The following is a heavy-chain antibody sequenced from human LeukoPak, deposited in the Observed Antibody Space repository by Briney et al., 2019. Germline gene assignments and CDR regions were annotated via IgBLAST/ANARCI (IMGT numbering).Heavy chain of an antibody. D-gene: IGHD3-10*01. CDR2: ISSSASTI. Sequence: GALRLSCAASGFIFSTYELNWVRQAPGKGPEWVSYISSSASTIHYADSVKGRFTISRDHAKNSLYLQMSSLRVGDPAVHLCVREHKGFGGGKFDYWGQGILVTVSS. J-gene: IGHJ4*02. CDR1: GFIFSTYE. V-gene: IGHV3-48*03. CDR3: VREHKGFGGGKFDY.